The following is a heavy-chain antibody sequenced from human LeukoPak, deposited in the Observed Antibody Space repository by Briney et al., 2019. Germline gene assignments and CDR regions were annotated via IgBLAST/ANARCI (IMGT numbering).Heavy chain of an antibody. D-gene: IGHD1-1*01. Sequence: PGGSLRLSCAVCGFAVSNSFMSWVRQAPGKGLEWLSVIFTGGDTYYAGSVKGRFTISRDNSENTLYLQMNSLTAEDTALYYCVKGSTGVPPLEYWGQGTLVTVSS. V-gene: IGHV3-53*01. CDR2: IFTGGDT. CDR1: GFAVSNSF. CDR3: VKGSTGVPPLEY. J-gene: IGHJ4*02.